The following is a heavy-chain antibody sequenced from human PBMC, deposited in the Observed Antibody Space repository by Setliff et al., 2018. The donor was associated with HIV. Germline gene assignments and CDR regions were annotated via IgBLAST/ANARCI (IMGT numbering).Heavy chain of an antibody. Sequence: SETLSLTCTVSGLSMSYNYWTWIRQAPGKGLEWIGYVHYSGSTRYNPDLKSRVTISVDTSKKKFSLKLTSMTATDTAVYYCASEKKAWSVSDSFYEYWGQGVPVTVSS. CDR3: ASEKKAWSVSDSFYEY. CDR2: VHYSGST. V-gene: IGHV4-59*01. D-gene: IGHD3-3*01. J-gene: IGHJ4*02. CDR1: GLSMSYNY.